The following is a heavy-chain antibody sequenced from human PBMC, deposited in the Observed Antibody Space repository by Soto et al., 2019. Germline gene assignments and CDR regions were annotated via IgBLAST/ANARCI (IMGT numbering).Heavy chain of an antibody. CDR3: ARTYYYGSGSYYYYGMDV. CDR1: GGTFSSYA. J-gene: IGHJ6*02. D-gene: IGHD3-10*01. CDR2: IIPIFGTA. V-gene: IGHV1-69*06. Sequence: GASVKVSCKASGGTFSSYAISWVRQAPGQGLEWMGGIIPIFGTANYAQKFQGRVTITADKSTSTAYMELSSLRSEDTAVYYCARTYYYGSGSYYYYGMDVWGQGTTVTVSS.